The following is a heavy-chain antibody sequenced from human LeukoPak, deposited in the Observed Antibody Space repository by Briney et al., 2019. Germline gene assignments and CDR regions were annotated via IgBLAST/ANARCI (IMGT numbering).Heavy chain of an antibody. CDR2: INHSGST. CDR3: ARVQTESRFDY. V-gene: IGHV4-34*01. Sequence: SETLSLTCAVYGGSFSGYYWSWIRQPPGKGLEWIGEINHSGSTNYNPPLKSRVTISVDTSKKQFSLKLSSVTAADTAAYYCARVQTESRFDYWGQGTLVTVSS. D-gene: IGHD2-21*02. CDR1: GGSFSGYY. J-gene: IGHJ4*02.